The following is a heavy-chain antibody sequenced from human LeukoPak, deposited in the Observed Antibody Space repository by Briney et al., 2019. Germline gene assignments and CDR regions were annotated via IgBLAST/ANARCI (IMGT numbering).Heavy chain of an antibody. Sequence: GGSLRLSCAASGFTFSSYAMSWVRQAPGKGLEWVPAISGSGGSTYYADSVKGRFTISRDNSKNTLYLQMNSLRAEDTAVYYCAKVDSSGYYYGYFDYWGQGTLVTVSS. CDR2: ISGSGGST. CDR3: AKVDSSGYYYGYFDY. V-gene: IGHV3-23*01. J-gene: IGHJ4*02. CDR1: GFTFSSYA. D-gene: IGHD3-22*01.